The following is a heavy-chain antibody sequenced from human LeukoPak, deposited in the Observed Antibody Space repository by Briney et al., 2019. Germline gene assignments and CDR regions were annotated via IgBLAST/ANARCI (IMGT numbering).Heavy chain of an antibody. CDR3: AREHAEAFDI. CDR1: GFTFSSYS. V-gene: IGHV3-21*01. CDR2: IGGSSTSI. J-gene: IGHJ3*02. Sequence: GGSLRLSCAASGFTFSSYSMNWVRQAPGKGLEWVSSIGGSSTSIYYANSVKGRFTISRDNAKNSLYLQMNSLRAEDTAVYYCAREHAEAFDIWGQGTMVTVSS. D-gene: IGHD2-2*01.